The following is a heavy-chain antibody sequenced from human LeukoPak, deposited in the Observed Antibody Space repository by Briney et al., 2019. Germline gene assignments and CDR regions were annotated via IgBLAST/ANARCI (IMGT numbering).Heavy chain of an antibody. D-gene: IGHD6-19*01. CDR3: ARLSSGWPYYFDY. CDR2: INHSGST. V-gene: IGHV4-34*01. CDR1: GGSFSGYY. Sequence: SETLSLTCAVYGGSFSGYYWSWIRQPPGKGLEWIGEINHSGSTNYNPSLKSRVTISVDTSKNQFSLKLSSVTAAATAVYYCARLSSGWPYYFDYWGQGTLVTVSS. J-gene: IGHJ4*02.